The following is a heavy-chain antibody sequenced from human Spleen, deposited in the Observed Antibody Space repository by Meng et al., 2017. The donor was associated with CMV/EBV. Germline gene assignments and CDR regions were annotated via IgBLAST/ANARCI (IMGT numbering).Heavy chain of an antibody. Sequence: ASVKVSCKATGYTFTGYYVHWVRQAPGQGLEWMGWINPNSGDAKYAPKSQGRVTMTRDTSISTAYMELSRLRSDDTAVYYCARSRHCSSTSCYGHYYYAMDVWGQGTTVTVSS. D-gene: IGHD2-2*01. CDR3: ARSRHCSSTSCYGHYYYAMDV. CDR1: GYTFTGYY. V-gene: IGHV1-2*02. CDR2: INPNSGDA. J-gene: IGHJ6*02.